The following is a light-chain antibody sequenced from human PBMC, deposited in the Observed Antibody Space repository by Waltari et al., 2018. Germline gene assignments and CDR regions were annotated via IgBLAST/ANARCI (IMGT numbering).Light chain of an antibody. CDR1: QSVSSK. V-gene: IGKV3-15*01. J-gene: IGKJ2*01. Sequence: EIVMTQSPATLSVSPGERATLSCRASQSVSSKLAWFQQNAGQAPRLLIYGASTRATGIPARFSGSGSGTDFTLIISSLQSEDFATYYCQQSYSTPYTFGQGTKLEIK. CDR3: QQSYSTPYT. CDR2: GAS.